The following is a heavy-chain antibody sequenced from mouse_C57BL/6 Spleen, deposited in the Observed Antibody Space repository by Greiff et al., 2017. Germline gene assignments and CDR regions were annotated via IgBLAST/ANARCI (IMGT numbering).Heavy chain of an antibody. V-gene: IGHV1-82*01. CDR3: AIYDGYSY. CDR2: IYPGDGDT. J-gene: IGHJ2*01. D-gene: IGHD2-3*01. Sequence: QVQLQQSGPELVKPGASVKISCKASGYAFSSSWMNWVKQRPGKGLEWIGRIYPGDGDTNYNGKFKGKATLNADKSSSTAYMQLSSLTSEDSAVYFCAIYDGYSYWGQGTTLTVSS. CDR1: GYAFSSSW.